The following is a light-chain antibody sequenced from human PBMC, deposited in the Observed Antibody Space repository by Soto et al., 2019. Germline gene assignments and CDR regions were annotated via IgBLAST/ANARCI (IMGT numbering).Light chain of an antibody. CDR1: ERIYSAY. CDR3: QQYGNSIPIT. V-gene: IGKV3-20*01. CDR2: GTS. Sequence: EVVLTQSPGTLSLSRGERYTLSCRAIERIYSAYLGWYQQKPGQAPRLLIYGTSSRATGIPDRFSGSGSGTDFTLTISRLEPEDFAVYYCQQYGNSIPITVGQGTRLEIK. J-gene: IGKJ5*01.